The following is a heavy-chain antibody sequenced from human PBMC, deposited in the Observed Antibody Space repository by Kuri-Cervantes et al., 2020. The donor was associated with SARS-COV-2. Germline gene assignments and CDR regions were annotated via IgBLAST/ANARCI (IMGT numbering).Heavy chain of an antibody. J-gene: IGHJ4*02. V-gene: IGHV4-34*01. CDR3: ARDPRYLARGGGFDY. D-gene: IGHD1-14*01. CDR2: INHSGST. Sequence: SQTLSLTCAVYGGSFSGYYWSWIRQPPGKGLEWIGEINHSGSTNYNPSLKSRVTISVDTSKNQFSLKLSSVTAADTAVYYCARDPRYLARGGGFDYWGQGTLATVSS. CDR1: GGSFSGYY.